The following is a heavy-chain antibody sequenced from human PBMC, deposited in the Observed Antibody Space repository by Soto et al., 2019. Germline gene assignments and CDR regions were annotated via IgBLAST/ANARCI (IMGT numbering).Heavy chain of an antibody. V-gene: IGHV1-18*01. CDR3: ARDGRKQLWVEGLNAMDV. J-gene: IGHJ6*02. CDR2: INGYNGQT. Sequence: QVQLVQSGPEVKKPGASVKVSCKASTYTFTSYGISWVRQARGQGLEWMGWINGYNGQTNYAQKFRGRVTITTDASTSTAYMELRSLRSDDTATYYCARDGRKQLWVEGLNAMDVWGQGTTVTVSS. CDR1: TYTFTSYG. D-gene: IGHD5-18*01.